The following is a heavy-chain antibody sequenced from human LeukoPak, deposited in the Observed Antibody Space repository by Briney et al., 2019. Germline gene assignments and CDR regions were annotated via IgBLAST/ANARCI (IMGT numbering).Heavy chain of an antibody. CDR1: GFTFSSYW. CDR3: ARDSSGWYYYFDY. J-gene: IGHJ4*02. V-gene: IGHV3-7*01. CDR2: IKQGGSEK. Sequence: GGSLRLSCAASGFTFSSYWMSWVRQAPGKGLEWVANIKQGGSEKYYVDSVKGRFTFSRDNAKNSLYLQMNSLRAEDTAVYYCARDSSGWYYYFDYWGQGTLVTVSS. D-gene: IGHD6-19*01.